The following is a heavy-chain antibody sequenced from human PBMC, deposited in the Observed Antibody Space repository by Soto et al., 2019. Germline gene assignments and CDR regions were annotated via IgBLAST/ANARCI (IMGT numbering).Heavy chain of an antibody. CDR1: GFTFSSYS. CDR2: ISSSSSTI. Sequence: EVQLVESGGGLVQPGGSLRLSCAASGFTFSSYSMNWVRQAPGKGLEWVSYISSSSSTIYYADSVKGRFTISRDNAKNSLYLQMNSLRAEDTAVYYCARVRTSGFDYWGQGTLVTVSS. D-gene: IGHD3-10*01. J-gene: IGHJ4*02. CDR3: ARVRTSGFDY. V-gene: IGHV3-48*01.